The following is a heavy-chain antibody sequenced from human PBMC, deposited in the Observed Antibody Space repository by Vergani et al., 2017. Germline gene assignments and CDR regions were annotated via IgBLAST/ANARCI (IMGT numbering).Heavy chain of an antibody. V-gene: IGHV4-39*07. CDR3: ARGRYCSSTSCSPNTYRGYYYYMDV. Sequence: QVQLQESGPGLVKPSETLSLTCTVSNASVSNTFYYWGWIRQTPGKGLEWIGEINHSGSTNYNPSLKSRVTISVDTSKNQFSLKLSSVTAADTAVYYCARGRYCSSTSCSPNTYRGYYYYMDVWGKGTTVTVSS. CDR1: NASVSNTFYY. CDR2: INHSGST. J-gene: IGHJ6*03. D-gene: IGHD2-2*01.